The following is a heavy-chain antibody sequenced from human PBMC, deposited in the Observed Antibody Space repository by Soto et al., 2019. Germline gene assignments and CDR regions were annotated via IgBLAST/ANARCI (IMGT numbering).Heavy chain of an antibody. V-gene: IGHV3-30*18. D-gene: IGHD3-16*01. J-gene: IGHJ4*02. CDR1: GFTFSSYG. Sequence: PGGSLRLSCAASGFTFSSYGMHWVRQAPGKGLEWVAVISYDGSNKYYADSVKGRFTISRDNSKNTLYLQMNSLRAEDTAVYYCAKQGGKSWPATGYFDYWSQGTLVTVSS. CDR2: ISYDGSNK. CDR3: AKQGGKSWPATGYFDY.